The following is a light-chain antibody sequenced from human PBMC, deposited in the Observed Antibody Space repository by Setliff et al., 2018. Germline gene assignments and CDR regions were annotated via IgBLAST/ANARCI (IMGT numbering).Light chain of an antibody. Sequence: QSALTQPASVSGPHGQSITISCTGTRSDIGAYNFVFWYQQHPGIAPRLIIHGVSERPSGISDRFSASKSGNTASLIISGLQTEDEADYYCSSYTRDTTLVFGTGTKVTVL. CDR3: SSYTRDTTLV. J-gene: IGLJ1*01. V-gene: IGLV2-14*03. CDR2: GVS. CDR1: RSDIGAYNF.